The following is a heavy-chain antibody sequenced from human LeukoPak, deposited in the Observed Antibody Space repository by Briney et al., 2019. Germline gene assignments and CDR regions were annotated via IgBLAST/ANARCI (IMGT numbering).Heavy chain of an antibody. CDR3: AKSLGSSSWYFYYGMDV. Sequence: PGGSLRLSCAASGFTFSSYAMSWVRQAPGKGLKWVSGISGSDGSTYYADSVKGRFTISRDNSKNRLYLLMNSLRAEDTALYYCAKSLGSSSWYFYYGMDVWGQGTTVTVSS. V-gene: IGHV3-23*01. D-gene: IGHD6-6*01. CDR1: GFTFSSYA. J-gene: IGHJ6*02. CDR2: ISGSDGST.